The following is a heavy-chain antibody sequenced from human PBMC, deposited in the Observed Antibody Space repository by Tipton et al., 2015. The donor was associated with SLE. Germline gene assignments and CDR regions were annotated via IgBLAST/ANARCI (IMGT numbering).Heavy chain of an antibody. CDR1: GYSFASYW. J-gene: IGHJ4*02. CDR2: IYPPDSDT. V-gene: IGHV5-51*03. D-gene: IGHD3-3*01. CDR3: ARVRADFGVVIIYEY. Sequence: QLVQSGAEVKKSGESLKIPCKGSGYSFASYWIGWVRQMPEKGLEWMGLIYPPDSDTRYSPSFQGRVTLSVDKSISTAYLQWSSLKASDTAMYYCARVRADFGVVIIYEYWGQGTLVTVSS.